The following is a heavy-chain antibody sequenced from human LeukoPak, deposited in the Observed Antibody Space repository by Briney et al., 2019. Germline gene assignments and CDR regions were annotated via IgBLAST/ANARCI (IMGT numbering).Heavy chain of an antibody. CDR1: GYSISSGYY. D-gene: IGHD6-19*01. J-gene: IGHJ6*03. V-gene: IGHV4-38-2*02. Sequence: PSETLSLTCTVSGYSISSGYYWGWIRQPPGKGLEWIGSIYHSGSTYYNPSLKSRVTISVDTSKNQFSLKLSSVTAADTAVYYCTREGIAVAGSIDYYYYYYMDVWGKGTTVTVSS. CDR2: IYHSGST. CDR3: TREGIAVAGSIDYYYYYYMDV.